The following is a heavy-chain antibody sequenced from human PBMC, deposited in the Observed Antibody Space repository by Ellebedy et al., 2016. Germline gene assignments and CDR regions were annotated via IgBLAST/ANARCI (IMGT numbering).Heavy chain of an antibody. CDR3: ARGNYDIGDY. V-gene: IGHV3-74*01. CDR1: GFSFSSYW. D-gene: IGHD3-9*01. Sequence: HTGGSLRLSCAASGFSFSSYWMHWVRQAPGKGLVWVSRINPDASYTSYADSVKGRFTVSRDNAKNTLNLQMNNLRAEDTAVYYCARGNYDIGDYWGQGTLVSVSS. CDR2: INPDASYT. J-gene: IGHJ4*02.